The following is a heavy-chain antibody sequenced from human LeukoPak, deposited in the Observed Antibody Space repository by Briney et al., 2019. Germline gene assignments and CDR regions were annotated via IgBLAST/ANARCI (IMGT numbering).Heavy chain of an antibody. CDR3: ARVGYSYGSRDGDFDY. D-gene: IGHD5-18*01. J-gene: IGHJ4*02. CDR2: INHSGST. Sequence: PSETLSLTCAVYGGSFSGYYWSWIRQPPGKGLEWIGEINHSGSTNYNPSLKSRVTISVDTSKNQFSLKLSSVTAADTAVYYCARVGYSYGSRDGDFDYWGQGTLVTVSS. CDR1: GGSFSGYY. V-gene: IGHV4-34*01.